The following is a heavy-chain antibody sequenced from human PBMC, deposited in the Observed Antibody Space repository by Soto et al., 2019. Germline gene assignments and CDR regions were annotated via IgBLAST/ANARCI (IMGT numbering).Heavy chain of an antibody. J-gene: IGHJ4*02. CDR2: IVPIVDTS. V-gene: IGHV1-69*12. Sequence: QVQLVQSGAEVRQPASSVKVSCKTSGGTFSSYAISWVRQAPGQGLEWMGGIVPIVDTSTDAQKFQGRVTITADESTRTVYMELSSLRSDDTAVYYCVRVVAIPGYPDNWGQGTLVTVSS. CDR3: VRVVAIPGYPDN. D-gene: IGHD5-12*01. CDR1: GGTFSSYA.